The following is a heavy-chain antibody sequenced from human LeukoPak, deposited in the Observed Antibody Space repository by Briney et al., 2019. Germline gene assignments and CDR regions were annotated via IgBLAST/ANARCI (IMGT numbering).Heavy chain of an antibody. V-gene: IGHV3-53*01. J-gene: IGHJ4*02. CDR3: ARGGEMATQSSYYFDY. D-gene: IGHD5-24*01. CDR1: GFTFSDYY. Sequence: GGSLRLSCVASGFTFSDYYMSWIRQAPGKGLEWVSVIYSGGSTYYADSVKGRFTISRDNSKNTLYLQMNSLRAEDTAVYYCARGGEMATQSSYYFDYWGQGTLVTVSS. CDR2: IYSGGST.